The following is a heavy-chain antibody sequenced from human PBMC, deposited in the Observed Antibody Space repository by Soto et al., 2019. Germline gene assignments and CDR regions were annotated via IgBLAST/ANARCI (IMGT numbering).Heavy chain of an antibody. CDR1: GGSISSSSYY. D-gene: IGHD1-26*01. CDR2: IYYGGTT. V-gene: IGHV4-39*01. CDR3: ARGIPWVQNPIDD. J-gene: IGHJ4*02. Sequence: SETLSLTCPVSGGSISSSSYYWAWIRQPPGKGLEWIGTIYYGGTTYYSPSLRSRVTISVDTSKNQFSLELSSVTAADTAIYYCARGIPWVQNPIDDWGQGTPVTVSS.